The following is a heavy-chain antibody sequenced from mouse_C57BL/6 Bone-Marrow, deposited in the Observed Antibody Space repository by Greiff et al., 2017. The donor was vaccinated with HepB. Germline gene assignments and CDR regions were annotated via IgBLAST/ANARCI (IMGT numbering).Heavy chain of an antibody. V-gene: IGHV1-19*01. Sequence: EVQLQQSGPVLVKPGASVKMSCKASGYTFTDYYMNWVKQSHGKSLEWIGVINPYNGGTSYNQKFKGKATLTVDKSSSTAYMELNSLTSEDSAVYNCAIYYYGHYYAMDYWGQGTSVTVSS. CDR2: INPYNGGT. CDR1: GYTFTDYY. D-gene: IGHD1-1*01. J-gene: IGHJ4*01. CDR3: AIYYYGHYYAMDY.